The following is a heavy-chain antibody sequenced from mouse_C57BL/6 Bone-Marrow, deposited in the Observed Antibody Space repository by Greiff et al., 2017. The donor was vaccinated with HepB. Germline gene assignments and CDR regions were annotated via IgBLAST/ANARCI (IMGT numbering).Heavy chain of an antibody. CDR3: ARRKNGAMDY. V-gene: IGHV1-85*01. CDR2: IYPRDGST. Sequence: QVTLKESGPELVKPGASVKLSCKASGYTFTSYDINWVKQRPGQGLEWIGWIYPRDGSTKYNEKFKGKATLTVDTSSSTAYMELHSLTSEDSAVYFCARRKNGAMDYWGQGTSVTVSS. CDR1: GYTFTSYD. J-gene: IGHJ4*01.